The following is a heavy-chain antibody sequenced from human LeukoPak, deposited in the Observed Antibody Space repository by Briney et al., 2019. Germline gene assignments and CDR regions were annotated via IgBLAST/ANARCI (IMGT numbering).Heavy chain of an antibody. CDR1: GFTVSSNY. CDR3: AKEYSGYHANWFDP. V-gene: IGHV3-53*01. J-gene: IGHJ5*02. CDR2: IYSGGST. Sequence: GGSLRLSCAASGFTVSSNYMSWVRQAPGKGLEWVSVIYSGGSTYYADSVKGRFTISRHNSKNTLYLQMNSLRAEDTAVYYCAKEYSGYHANWFDPWGQGTLVTVSS. D-gene: IGHD3-10*01.